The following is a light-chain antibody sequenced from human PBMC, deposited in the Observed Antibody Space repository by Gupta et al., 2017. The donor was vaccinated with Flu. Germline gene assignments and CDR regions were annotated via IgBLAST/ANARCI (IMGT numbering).Light chain of an antibody. CDR1: SSDVGGYNY. V-gene: IGLV2-11*01. CDR3: CSFAGSYSWV. J-gene: IGLJ3*02. CDR2: DVG. Sequence: QSALTQPRSVSGSPGQSVTISCTGTSSDVGGYNYVSWHQQHPGKAPKLMIYDVGKRPSGIPDRFSGSKSGDTASLTISGLQAEDEADYYCCSFAGSYSWVFGRGTKLKVL.